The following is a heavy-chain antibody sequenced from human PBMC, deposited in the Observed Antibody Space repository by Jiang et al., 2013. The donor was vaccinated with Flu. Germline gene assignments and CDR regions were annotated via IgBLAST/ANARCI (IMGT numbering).Heavy chain of an antibody. Sequence: VSSNSAAWNWIRQSPSRGLEWLGRTYYRSKWYNDYAVSVKSRITINPDTSKNQFSLQLNSVTPEDTAVYYCARGNLAAADISEIWFDPWGQGTLVTVSS. CDR2: TYYRSKWYN. D-gene: IGHD6-13*01. CDR1: VSSNSAA. V-gene: IGHV6-1*01. J-gene: IGHJ5*02. CDR3: ARGNLAAADISEIWFDP.